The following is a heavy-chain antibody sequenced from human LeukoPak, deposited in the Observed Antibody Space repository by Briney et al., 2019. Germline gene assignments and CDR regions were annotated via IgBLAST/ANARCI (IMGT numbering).Heavy chain of an antibody. CDR3: ARSRTAMVPFDC. Sequence: GGSLRLSCAASGFTFSSYSMNWVRQAPGKGLEWVSYITSSSNSIYCADSVEGRFTISRDNAKNSLFLQMNSLRDEDTAVYYCARSRTAMVPFDCWGQGTLVAVSS. J-gene: IGHJ4*02. D-gene: IGHD5-18*01. V-gene: IGHV3-48*02. CDR1: GFTFSSYS. CDR2: ITSSSNSI.